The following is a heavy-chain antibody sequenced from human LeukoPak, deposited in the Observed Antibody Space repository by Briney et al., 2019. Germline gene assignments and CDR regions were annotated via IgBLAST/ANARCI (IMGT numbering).Heavy chain of an antibody. D-gene: IGHD3-10*01. CDR1: GGSISSSSYY. J-gene: IGHJ4*02. CDR3: ARPYGSGSYYAPSDY. Sequence: SETLSLTCTVSGGSISSSSYYWGWIRQPPGKGLEWIGSIYYSGSTYYNPSLKSRVTISVDTSKNQFSLKLSSVTAADTAVYYCARPYGSGSYYAPSDYWGQGTLVTVSS. V-gene: IGHV4-39*01. CDR2: IYYSGST.